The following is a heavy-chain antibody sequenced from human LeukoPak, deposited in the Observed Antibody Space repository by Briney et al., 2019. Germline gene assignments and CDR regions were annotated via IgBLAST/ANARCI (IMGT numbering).Heavy chain of an antibody. D-gene: IGHD2-15*01. V-gene: IGHV1-46*01. CDR2: INPSGGST. Sequence: ASVKVTCKGSGYTFTSYYMHWVRQAQGQGLEWMGIINPSGGSTSYAQKFQGRVTMTRDTSASTVYMELSSLRSEDTAVYYCYVVVVAAGFDYWGQGTLVTVSS. J-gene: IGHJ4*02. CDR3: YVVVVAAGFDY. CDR1: GYTFTSYY.